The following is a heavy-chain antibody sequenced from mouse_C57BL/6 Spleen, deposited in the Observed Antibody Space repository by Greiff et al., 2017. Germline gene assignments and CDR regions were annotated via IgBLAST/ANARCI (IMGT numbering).Heavy chain of an antibody. CDR3: ARSVDYGGIDY. J-gene: IGHJ2*01. Sequence: QVQLQQPGAELVMPGASVKLSCKASGYTFTSYWMHWVKQRPGQGLEWIGEIDPSDSYTNYNQKFKGKSTLTVDKSSSTAYMQLSSLTSEDSAVYYCARSVDYGGIDYWGQGTTLTVSS. D-gene: IGHD2-4*01. CDR1: GYTFTSYW. V-gene: IGHV1-69*01. CDR2: IDPSDSYT.